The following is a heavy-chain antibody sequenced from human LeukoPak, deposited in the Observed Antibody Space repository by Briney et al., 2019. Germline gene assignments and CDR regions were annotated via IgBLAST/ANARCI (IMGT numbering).Heavy chain of an antibody. CDR3: ARGPAAMDWYFDF. V-gene: IGHV3-11*01. CDR2: ISSSGSTI. D-gene: IGHD2-2*01. J-gene: IGHJ2*01. CDR1: GFTFSDYY. Sequence: PGGSLRLSCAASGFTFSDYYMSWIRQAPGKGLEWVSYISSSGSTIYYADSVKGRFTVSRDNAKNSLYLEVTNLRAEDTGLYYCARGPAAMDWYFDFWGRGTLVTVSS.